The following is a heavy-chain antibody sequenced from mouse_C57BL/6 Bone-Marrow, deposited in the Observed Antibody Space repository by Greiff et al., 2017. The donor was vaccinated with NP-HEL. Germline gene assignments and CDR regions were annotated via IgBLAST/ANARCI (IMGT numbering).Heavy chain of an antibody. V-gene: IGHV1-72*01. CDR2: IDPNSCGT. CDR3: EGYYYGSGSCDY. CDR1: GYTFTSYL. Sequence: QVQLQQPGAELVKPGASVKLSCKASGYTFTSYLMHWVKQRPGRGLEWIGRIDPNSCGTKYNEKFKSKATVTVDKPTSTAYMKLNGLTSEDSAVYYCEGYYYGSGSCDYWGQGTTLTVSS. J-gene: IGHJ2*01. D-gene: IGHD1-1*01.